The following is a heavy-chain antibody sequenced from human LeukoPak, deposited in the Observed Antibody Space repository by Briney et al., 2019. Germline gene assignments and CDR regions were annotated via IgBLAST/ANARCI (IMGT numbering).Heavy chain of an antibody. D-gene: IGHD3-3*02. J-gene: IGHJ6*03. CDR1: GYTFTGYY. Sequence: ASVKVSCKASGYTFTGYYMHWVRQAPGQGLEWMGWINPNSGGTNYAQKFQGRVTMTRDTSIGTAYMELSRLRSDDTAVYYCARVAIYYSYMDVWGKGTTVTVSS. CDR3: ARVAIYYSYMDV. V-gene: IGHV1-2*02. CDR2: INPNSGGT.